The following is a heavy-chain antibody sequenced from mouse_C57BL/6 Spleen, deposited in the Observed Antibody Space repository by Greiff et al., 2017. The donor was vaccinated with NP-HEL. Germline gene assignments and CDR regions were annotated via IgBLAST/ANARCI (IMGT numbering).Heavy chain of an antibody. CDR2: IYPGDGDT. Sequence: QVHVKQSGAELVKPGASVKISCKASGYAFSSYWMNWVQQRPGKGLEWIGQIYPGDGDTNYNGKFKGKATLTADKSSSTAYMQLSSLTSEDSAVYFCARLNYSNYEDYWGQGTTLTVSS. CDR1: GYAFSSYW. J-gene: IGHJ2*01. V-gene: IGHV1-80*01. D-gene: IGHD2-5*01. CDR3: ARLNYSNYEDY.